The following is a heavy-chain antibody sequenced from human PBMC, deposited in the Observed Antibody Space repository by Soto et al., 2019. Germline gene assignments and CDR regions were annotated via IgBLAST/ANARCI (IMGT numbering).Heavy chain of an antibody. CDR1: GFTFSSYS. V-gene: IGHV3-21*04. Sequence: PGGSLRLSCAASGFTFSSYSMNWVRQAPGKGLEWVSSISSSSSSIYYGDSVKGRFTISRDNSMNTLYLQMNSLRVEDTAIYYCAKEPSFPGDSSAMDAWGQGTTVTVSS. CDR3: AKEPSFPGDSSAMDA. CDR2: ISSSSSSI. J-gene: IGHJ6*02. D-gene: IGHD3-22*01.